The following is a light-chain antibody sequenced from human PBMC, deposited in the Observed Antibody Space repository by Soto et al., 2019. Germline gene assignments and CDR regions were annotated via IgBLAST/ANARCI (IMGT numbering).Light chain of an antibody. J-gene: IGKJ2*01. V-gene: IGKV3-11*01. CDR3: QQRRNWPLYT. Sequence: EIVLTQSPATLSLSPGERATLSCRASQSVSSYLACYQQKPGQAPRLLIYDASDRATGIPARFSGSGSGTDFTLTISSLEPEDFAVYYCQQRRNWPLYTFGQGTKLEIK. CDR2: DAS. CDR1: QSVSSY.